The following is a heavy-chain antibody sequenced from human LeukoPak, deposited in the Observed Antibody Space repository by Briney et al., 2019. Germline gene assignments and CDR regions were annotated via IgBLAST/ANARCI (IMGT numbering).Heavy chain of an antibody. J-gene: IGHJ6*02. D-gene: IGHD2-15*01. CDR1: GFTFSSYS. V-gene: IGHV3-21*01. CDR3: ARGRGGGYCSGGSCYSRGSYYYYGMDV. Sequence: GGSLRLSCAASGFTFSSYSMNWVRRAPGKGLEWVSSISRSSSYIYCADSVKGRFTISRDNAKNSLYLQMNSLRAEDTAVYYCARGRGGGYCSGGSCYSRGSYYYYGMDVWGQGTTVTVSS. CDR2: ISRSSSYI.